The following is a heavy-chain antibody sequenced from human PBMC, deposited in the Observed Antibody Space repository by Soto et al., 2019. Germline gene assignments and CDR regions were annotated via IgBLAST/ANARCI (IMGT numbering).Heavy chain of an antibody. J-gene: IGHJ4*02. CDR1: GGTFSSYA. Sequence: ASVKVSCKASGGTFSSYAISWVRQAPGQGLEWMGGIIPIFGTANYAQKFQGRVTITADESTSTAYMELSSLRSEDTAVYYCASHLSSIAAGRYDYWGQGTLVTVSS. CDR2: IIPIFGTA. CDR3: ASHLSSIAAGRYDY. V-gene: IGHV1-69*13. D-gene: IGHD6-6*01.